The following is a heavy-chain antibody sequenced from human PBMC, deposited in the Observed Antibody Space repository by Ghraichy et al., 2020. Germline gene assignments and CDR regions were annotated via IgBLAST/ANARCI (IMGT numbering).Heavy chain of an antibody. Sequence: SQTLSLTCTASGDSIITDSYFWGWIRQPPGKGLGWIGSINYGGTTYYDSSLRGRLTMSVETSKNQFSLELRSVTAADPAVYYCARPPPTGSTNYYGADVWGQGTTVIVSS. D-gene: IGHD1-1*01. CDR1: GDSIITDSYF. J-gene: IGHJ6*02. CDR2: INYGGTT. CDR3: ARPPPTGSTNYYGADV. V-gene: IGHV4-39*01.